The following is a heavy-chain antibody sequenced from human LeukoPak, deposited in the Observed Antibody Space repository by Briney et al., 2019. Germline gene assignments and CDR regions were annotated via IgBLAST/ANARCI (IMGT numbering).Heavy chain of an antibody. Sequence: GGSLRLSCEGSAFIFSGHWMNWVRQAPGKGLEWVAVIWYDGSNKYYADSVKGRFTISRDNSKNTLYLQMNSLRAEDTAVYHCARGLDLGYFQRWGQGTLVTVSS. D-gene: IGHD4-11*01. V-gene: IGHV3-33*08. CDR3: ARGLDLGYFQR. CDR1: AFIFSGHW. CDR2: IWYDGSNK. J-gene: IGHJ1*01.